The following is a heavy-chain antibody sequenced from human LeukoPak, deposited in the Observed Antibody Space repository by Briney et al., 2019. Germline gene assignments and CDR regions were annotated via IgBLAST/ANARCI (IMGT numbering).Heavy chain of an antibody. J-gene: IGHJ4*02. Sequence: GASVKVSCKASGYTFIDYYMHWVRQAPGQGFEWMGWINPNDGDTNYAQKFQGRVTMTRDTSISTAHMEVSRLRSGDTAVYYCARANFLYCSSTTCLFDYWGQGTLVTVSS. CDR3: ARANFLYCSSTTCLFDY. CDR2: INPNDGDT. D-gene: IGHD2-2*01. CDR1: GYTFIDYY. V-gene: IGHV1-2*02.